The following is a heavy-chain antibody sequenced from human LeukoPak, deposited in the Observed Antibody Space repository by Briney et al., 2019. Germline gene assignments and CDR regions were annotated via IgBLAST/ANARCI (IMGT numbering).Heavy chain of an antibody. D-gene: IGHD6-19*01. CDR1: GFTFSSYS. V-gene: IGHV3-21*01. J-gene: IGHJ4*02. CDR2: ISSSSSYI. Sequence: NPGGSLRLSCAASGFTFSSYSMNWVRQAPGKGLEWVSSISSSSSYIYYADSVKGRFTISRDNAKNSLYLQMNSLRAEDTAVYYCARDGRAVAGTAAYWGQGTLVTVSS. CDR3: ARDGRAVAGTAAY.